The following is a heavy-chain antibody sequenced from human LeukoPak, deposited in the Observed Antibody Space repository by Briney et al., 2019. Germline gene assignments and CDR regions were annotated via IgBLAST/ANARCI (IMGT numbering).Heavy chain of an antibody. D-gene: IGHD3-10*01. V-gene: IGHV3-74*01. CDR2: INSDGIIT. CDR3: ARGPYYGSGNLDY. CDR1: GFTFSSYW. J-gene: IGHJ4*02. Sequence: PGGSLRLSCAASGFTFSSYWMHWVRQAPGKGLVWVSRINSDGIITNYADSVKGRSTISRDNAKSTLNLQMNSLRAEDTAVYYCARGPYYGSGNLDYWGQGTLVTVSS.